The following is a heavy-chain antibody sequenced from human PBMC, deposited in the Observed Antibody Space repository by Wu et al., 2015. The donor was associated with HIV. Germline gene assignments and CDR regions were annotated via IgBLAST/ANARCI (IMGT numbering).Heavy chain of an antibody. V-gene: IGHV1-2*02. CDR2: INPKSGGT. D-gene: IGHD4-23*01. Sequence: QVQLVQSGAEIKKPGASVKVSCKASGYTFTGYYVHWVRQAPGQGLEWMGWINPKSGGTNYAQKFQGRVTMTRDTSISTDYMELSRLRSDDTALYYCASSGGNTFDYRGQGTLVTVSS. CDR1: GYTFTGYY. J-gene: IGHJ4*02. CDR3: ASSGGNTFDY.